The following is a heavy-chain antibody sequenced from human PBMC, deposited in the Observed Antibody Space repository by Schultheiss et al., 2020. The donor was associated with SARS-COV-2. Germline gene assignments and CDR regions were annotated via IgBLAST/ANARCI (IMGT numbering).Heavy chain of an antibody. J-gene: IGHJ4*02. CDR1: GGSISSGGYY. CDR2: IYYSGST. Sequence: SETLSLTCTVSGGSISSGGYYWSWIRQPPGKGLEWIGYIYYSGSTNYNPSLKSRVTISVDTSKNQFSLKLSSVTAADTAVYYCARTVMGDCSSTSCSGGYWGQGTLVTVSS. D-gene: IGHD2-2*01. CDR3: ARTVMGDCSSTSCSGGY. V-gene: IGHV4-61*08.